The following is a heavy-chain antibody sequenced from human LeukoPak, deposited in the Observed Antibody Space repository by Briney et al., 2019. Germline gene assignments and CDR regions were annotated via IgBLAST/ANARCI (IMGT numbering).Heavy chain of an antibody. J-gene: IGHJ4*02. D-gene: IGHD5-24*01. CDR3: ASNQRRWLGGSYSLDY. V-gene: IGHV3-23*01. CDR2: ISISGSGT. CDR1: GFSFNSYA. Sequence: GGSLRLSCAAYGFSFNSYAMSWIRQAPGKGLEWVAAISISGSGTYHADSVRGRFTISRATSTSTLYLKMNSMRVEDTAVYYCASNQRRWLGGSYSLDYCGQGTLVTVSS.